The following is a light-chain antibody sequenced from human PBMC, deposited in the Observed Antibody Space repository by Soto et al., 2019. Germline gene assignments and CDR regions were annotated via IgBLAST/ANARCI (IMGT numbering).Light chain of an antibody. V-gene: IGKV1-5*01. CDR1: QSIYKW. CDR3: QQYNILST. Sequence: DIQMTQSPSSVSASIGDRVTISCRASQSIYKWLVWYQQKPGKAPKLLIYDASTLESGVPTRFSGSGSGTEFTLTISSLHPDDFATYYCQQYNILSTFGQGNKVDIK. J-gene: IGKJ1*01. CDR2: DAS.